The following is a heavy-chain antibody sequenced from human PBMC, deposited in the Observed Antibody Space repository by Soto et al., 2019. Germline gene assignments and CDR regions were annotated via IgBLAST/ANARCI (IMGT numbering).Heavy chain of an antibody. V-gene: IGHV1-18*01. J-gene: IGHJ5*02. Sequence: ASVKVSCKASGYTFTSYGISWVRQAPGQGLEWMGWISAYNGNTNYAQKLQGRVTMTRNTSISTAYMELSSLRSEDTAVYYCARVGIGAAWYQWFDPWGQGTLVTVSS. D-gene: IGHD6-13*01. CDR3: ARVGIGAAWYQWFDP. CDR1: GYTFTSYG. CDR2: ISAYNGNT.